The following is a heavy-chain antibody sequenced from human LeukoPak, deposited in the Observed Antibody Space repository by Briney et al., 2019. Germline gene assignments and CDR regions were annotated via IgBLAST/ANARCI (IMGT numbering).Heavy chain of an antibody. CDR3: ARTIGAIKGKAFDY. Sequence: SESLSLTCTVSGGSISSGGYYWSWIRQHPGKGLEWIGYIYYSGSTYYNPSLKSRVTISVDTSKNQFSLKLSSVTAADTAVYYCARTIGAIKGKAFDYWGQGTLVTVSS. CDR1: GGSISSGGYY. J-gene: IGHJ4*02. V-gene: IGHV4-31*03. D-gene: IGHD3-10*01. CDR2: IYYSGST.